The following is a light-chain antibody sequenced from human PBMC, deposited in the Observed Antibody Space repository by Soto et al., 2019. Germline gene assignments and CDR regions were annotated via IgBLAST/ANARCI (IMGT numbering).Light chain of an antibody. CDR1: SSNIGNNY. V-gene: IGLV1-51*01. CDR2: DNN. CDR3: GSWDSSLSVVI. J-gene: IGLJ2*01. Sequence: QSVLTQPPSVSAAPGQKVTISCSGSSSNIGNNYVSWYEQLPGTAPKLLIYDNNKRPSGIPDRFSGSKSGTSATLGITGLQGGDEADYYCGSWDSSLSVVIFGGGTKLTVL.